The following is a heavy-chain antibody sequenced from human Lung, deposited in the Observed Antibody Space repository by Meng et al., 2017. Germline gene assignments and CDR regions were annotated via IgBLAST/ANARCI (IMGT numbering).Heavy chain of an antibody. J-gene: IGHJ4*02. Sequence: VRAERWGAGLLKPSETLSLTCVVPGGSFSDYYWSWIRQPPGKGLEWIGEINHSGSTNYNPSLESRATISVDTSQNNLSLKLSSVTAADSAVYYCARGPTTMAHDFDYWGQGTLVTVSS. CDR1: GGSFSDYY. V-gene: IGHV4-34*01. CDR3: ARGPTTMAHDFDY. D-gene: IGHD4-11*01. CDR2: INHSGST.